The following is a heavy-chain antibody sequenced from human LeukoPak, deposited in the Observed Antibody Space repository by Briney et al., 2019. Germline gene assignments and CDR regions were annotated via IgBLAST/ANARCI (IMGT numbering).Heavy chain of an antibody. CDR3: ATDTGFEKYYYGMDV. CDR1: GGSISSYY. Sequence: SETLSLTCTVSGGSISSYYRSWIRQPPGKGLEWIGYIYYSGSTNYNPSLKSRVTISVDTSKNQFSLKLSSVTAADTAVYYCATDTGFEKYYYGMDVWGQGTTVTVSS. V-gene: IGHV4-59*01. D-gene: IGHD1-14*01. J-gene: IGHJ6*02. CDR2: IYYSGST.